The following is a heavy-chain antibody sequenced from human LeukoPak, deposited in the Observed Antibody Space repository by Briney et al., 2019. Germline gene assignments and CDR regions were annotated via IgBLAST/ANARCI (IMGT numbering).Heavy chain of an antibody. CDR1: GFTFTSSA. J-gene: IGHJ4*02. CDR2: IVVGSGNT. D-gene: IGHD4-11*01. V-gene: IGHV1-58*02. Sequence: SVKVSCKASGFTFTSSAMQWVRQARGQRLEWIGWIVVGSGNTNYAQKFQERVTITRDTSTSTAYMELSSLRSEDTAVYYCAAFPGHSGKTTFDYWGQGTLVTVSS. CDR3: AAFPGHSGKTTFDY.